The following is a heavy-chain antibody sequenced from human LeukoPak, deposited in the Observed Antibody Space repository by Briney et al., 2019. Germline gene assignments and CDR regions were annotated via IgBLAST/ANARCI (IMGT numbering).Heavy chain of an antibody. CDR2: ISSSSSTI. J-gene: IGHJ1*01. CDR1: GFTFSSYS. Sequence: PGGSLRLSCAASGFTFSSYSMNWVRQAPGKGLEWVSYISSSSSTIYYADSVKGRFTISRDNAKNSLYLQMNSLRAEDTAVYYCARSYYYDSTGPLINYFQHWGQGTLVTVSS. CDR3: ARSYYYDSTGPLINYFQH. D-gene: IGHD3-22*01. V-gene: IGHV3-48*01.